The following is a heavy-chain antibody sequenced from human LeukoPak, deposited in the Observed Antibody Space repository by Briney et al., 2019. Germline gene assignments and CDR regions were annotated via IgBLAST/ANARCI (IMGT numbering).Heavy chain of an antibody. J-gene: IGHJ4*02. D-gene: IGHD6-13*01. CDR3: ARLGAAAGIDY. Sequence: SETLSLTCTVSGGSISSGGYYWSWIRQPPGKGLEWIGSIYYSGSTYYNPSLKSRVTISVDTSKNQFSLKLSSVTAADTAVYYCARLGAAAGIDYWGQGTLVTVSS. V-gene: IGHV4-30-2*03. CDR1: GGSISSGGYY. CDR2: IYYSGST.